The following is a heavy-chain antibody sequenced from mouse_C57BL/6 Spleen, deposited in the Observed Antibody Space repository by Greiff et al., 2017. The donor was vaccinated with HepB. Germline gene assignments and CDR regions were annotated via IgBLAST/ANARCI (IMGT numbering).Heavy chain of an antibody. V-gene: IGHV1-80*01. CDR1: GYAFSSYW. CDR2: IYPGDGDT. D-gene: IGHD1-1*01. CDR3: ARDPGSRDNWYFDV. J-gene: IGHJ1*03. Sequence: QVQLQQSGAELVKPGASVKISCKASGYAFSSYWMNWVKQRPGKGLEWIGQIYPGDGDTNYNGKFKGKATLTADKSSSTAYMQLSSLTSEDSAVYFCARDPGSRDNWYFDVWGTGTTVTVSS.